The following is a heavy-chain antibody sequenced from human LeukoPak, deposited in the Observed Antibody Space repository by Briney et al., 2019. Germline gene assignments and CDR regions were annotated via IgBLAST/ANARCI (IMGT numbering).Heavy chain of an antibody. D-gene: IGHD5-18*01. CDR1: GFTFSSYA. V-gene: IGHV3-30-3*01. CDR3: AKGWILYYFDY. Sequence: GGSLRLSCAASGFTFSSYAMHWVRQAPGKGLEWVAVISYDGSNKYYADSVKGRFTISRDNSKNTLYLQMNSLRAEDTAVYYCAKGWILYYFDYWGQGTLVTVSS. CDR2: ISYDGSNK. J-gene: IGHJ4*02.